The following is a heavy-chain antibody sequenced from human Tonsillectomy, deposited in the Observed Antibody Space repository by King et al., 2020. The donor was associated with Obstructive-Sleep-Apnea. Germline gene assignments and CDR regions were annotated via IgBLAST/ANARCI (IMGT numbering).Heavy chain of an antibody. CDR3: ARVRAGGLDY. J-gene: IGHJ4*02. V-gene: IGHV3-74*01. D-gene: IGHD2-15*01. CDR1: GFTFSSHW. CDR2: INSDGRTK. Sequence: VQLVESGGGLVQPGGSLRLSCAASGFTFSSHWMHWVRQAPGKGLVWVSRINSDGRTKTYADPVKGRFTISRDNAKNTLFLQMNSLRVEDTAVNYFARVRAGGLDYWGQGTLVTVSS.